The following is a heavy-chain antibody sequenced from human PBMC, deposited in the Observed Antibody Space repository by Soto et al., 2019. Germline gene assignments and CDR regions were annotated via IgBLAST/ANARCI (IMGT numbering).Heavy chain of an antibody. CDR2: INHNGST. J-gene: IGHJ6*02. CDR1: GGSFSGYY. Sequence: SETLSLTCAVYGGSFSGYYWSWIRQPPGKGLEWIGEINHNGSTNYNPSLKSRVTISVDTSKNQFSLKLSSVTAADTAVYYCARIRVRGVRGVTTNYYYYGMDVWGQGTTVTVSS. D-gene: IGHD3-10*01. CDR3: ARIRVRGVRGVTTNYYYYGMDV. V-gene: IGHV4-34*01.